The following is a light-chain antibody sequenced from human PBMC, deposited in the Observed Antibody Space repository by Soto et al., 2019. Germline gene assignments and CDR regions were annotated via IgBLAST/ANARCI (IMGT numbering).Light chain of an antibody. CDR3: QHDDEWPFL. Sequence: EKVMTQSPATLSVSPGERATLSCRASQNVKTRLAWYQQKPGQAPRLLIYDAFTRATGIPARFSGSASGTEFTLTISSWRSEDFAVYYCQHDDEWPFLFGGGTKVETK. CDR2: DAF. J-gene: IGKJ4*01. CDR1: QNVKTR. V-gene: IGKV3-15*01.